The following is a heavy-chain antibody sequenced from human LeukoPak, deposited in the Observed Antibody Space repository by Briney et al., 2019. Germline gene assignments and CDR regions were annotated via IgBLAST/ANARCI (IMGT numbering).Heavy chain of an antibody. Sequence: GGSLRLSCTASGFSFSSFAMHWVRQPPGKGLEWVSVIYSGGSTYYADSVKGRFTISRDNSKNTLYLQMNSLRAEDTAVYYCARDDRSSTTEDYYYGMDVWGQGTTVTVSS. D-gene: IGHD4-11*01. CDR1: GFSFSSFA. CDR2: IYSGGST. CDR3: ARDDRSSTTEDYYYGMDV. J-gene: IGHJ6*02. V-gene: IGHV3-NL1*01.